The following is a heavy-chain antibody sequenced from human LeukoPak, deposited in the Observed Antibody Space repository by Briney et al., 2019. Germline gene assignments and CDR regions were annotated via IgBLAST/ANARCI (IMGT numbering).Heavy chain of an antibody. CDR3: ARRLTQYDCFDP. CDR2: TYYRSTWYN. D-gene: IGHD2-2*01. J-gene: IGHJ5*02. Sequence: LQTLSLTCAISGDSVSSNSVTWNWIRQSPSRGLEWLGRTYYRSTWYNDYAVSVRGRITVNPDTSKNQFSLHLNSVTPEDTAVYYCARRLTQYDCFDPWGQGILVTVSS. V-gene: IGHV6-1*01. CDR1: GDSVSSNSVT.